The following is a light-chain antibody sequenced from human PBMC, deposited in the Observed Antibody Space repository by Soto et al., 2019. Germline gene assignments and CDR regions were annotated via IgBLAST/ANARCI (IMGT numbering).Light chain of an antibody. CDR2: DAS. J-gene: IGKJ5*01. CDR3: QQRSSWPSIT. CDR1: QSVRSY. Sequence: EIVLTQSPATLSLSPGERATLSCRASQSVRSYLAWYQQKPDQAPMLLIYDASNRATGIPARFSGSGSGTDFSLTISNLEPEDFAVYYCQQRSSWPSITFGQGTRLEIK. V-gene: IGKV3-11*01.